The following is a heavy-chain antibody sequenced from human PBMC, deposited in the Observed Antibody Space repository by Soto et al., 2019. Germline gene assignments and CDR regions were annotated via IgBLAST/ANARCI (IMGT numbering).Heavy chain of an antibody. CDR1: NGSLSGHY. CDR2: SNHGGST. D-gene: IGHD3-22*01. V-gene: IGHV4-34*01. Sequence: LSLTCAVFNGSLSGHYWSWIRQPPGKGPEWIGESNHGGSTNYNPSLRSRLTISVDTSKNQFSLRLRSVTAADTAVYYCARGSRSLYYYDTSASNYFGPWGQGTLVTGSS. CDR3: ARGSRSLYYYDTSASNYFGP. J-gene: IGHJ5*02.